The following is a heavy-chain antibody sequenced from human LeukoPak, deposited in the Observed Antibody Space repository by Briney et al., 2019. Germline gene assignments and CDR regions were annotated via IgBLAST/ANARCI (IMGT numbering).Heavy chain of an antibody. Sequence: ASVKVSCKASGGTFSSYAISWVRQAPGQGLEWMGGIIPIFGTANYAQKFQGRVTITADESASTAYMELSSLRSEDTAVYYCATVSSGYYTSGDWGQGTLVTVSS. V-gene: IGHV1-69*13. CDR1: GGTFSSYA. D-gene: IGHD3-22*01. CDR2: IIPIFGTA. J-gene: IGHJ4*02. CDR3: ATVSSGYYTSGD.